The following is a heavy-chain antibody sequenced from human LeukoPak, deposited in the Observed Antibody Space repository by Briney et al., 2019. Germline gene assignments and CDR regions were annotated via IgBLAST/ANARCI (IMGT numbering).Heavy chain of an antibody. D-gene: IGHD3-10*01. Sequence: PGGSLRLSCATSTFTFSTYSMNWVRQAPGKGLEWVSYGEYSGTTSYYADSVKGRFTVSRDNPKNSLYLQMSSLRDEDTAVYYCARILEFTPDYWGQGTPVTVSS. CDR1: TFTFSTYS. CDR3: ARILEFTPDY. V-gene: IGHV3-48*02. CDR2: GEYSGTTS. J-gene: IGHJ4*02.